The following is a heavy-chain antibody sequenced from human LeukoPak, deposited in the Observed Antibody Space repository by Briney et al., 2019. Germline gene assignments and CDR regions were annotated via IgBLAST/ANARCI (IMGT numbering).Heavy chain of an antibody. V-gene: IGHV1-2*02. CDR1: GYTFTGYY. J-gene: IGHJ6*02. Sequence: ASVKVSCKASGYTFTGYYMHWVRQAPGQGLEWMGWINPNSGGTNYAQKFQGRVTITRDTSISTAYMELSRLRSDDTAVYYCARELGHYYGMDVWGQGTTVTVSS. D-gene: IGHD3-10*01. CDR3: ARELGHYYGMDV. CDR2: INPNSGGT.